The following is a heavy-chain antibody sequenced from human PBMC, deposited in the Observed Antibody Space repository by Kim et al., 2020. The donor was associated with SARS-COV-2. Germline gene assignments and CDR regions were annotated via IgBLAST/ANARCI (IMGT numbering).Heavy chain of an antibody. J-gene: IGHJ4*02. CDR1: GYMFISYD. Sequence: ASVKVSCKTSGYMFISYDINWVRQATGQGLEWMGWMNPNSGNTGYAQRFQGRVTMTRDASIRTAYLELSSLTSEDTAVYYCARRDFRTLAFDYWGQGTLVTVSS. V-gene: IGHV1-8*01. CDR2: MNPNSGNT. D-gene: IGHD3-16*01. CDR3: ARRDFRTLAFDY.